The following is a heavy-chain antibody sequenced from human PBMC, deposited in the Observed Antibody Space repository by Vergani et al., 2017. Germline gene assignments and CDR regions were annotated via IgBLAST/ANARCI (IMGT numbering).Heavy chain of an antibody. CDR1: GFPFGDYG. V-gene: IGHV3-30*03. CDR3: ARDFLTRVTTLDYYYMGV. CDR2: ISYDGNKK. J-gene: IGHJ6*03. D-gene: IGHD1-1*01. Sequence: QVQLVESGGGEVQPGRSLRLSCSAAGFPFGDYGVHWVRQAPGKGLDWVSVISYDGNKKNYADSVKGRFTISRDNSKNTLYLEMNALRAEDTAVYYCARDFLTRVTTLDYYYMGVWGKGTTVTVSS.